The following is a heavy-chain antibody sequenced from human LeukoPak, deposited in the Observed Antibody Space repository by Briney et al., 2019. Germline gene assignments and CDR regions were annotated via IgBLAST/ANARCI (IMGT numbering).Heavy chain of an antibody. Sequence: GGSLRLSCAASGFTFSTYGMHWVRQAPGKGLEWVAVIYNDGNKKYGADSVKGRFTISRDNAKNSLYLQMNSLRAEDTAVYYCARLYSSSSGKAFDIWGQGTMVTVSS. V-gene: IGHV3-33*01. J-gene: IGHJ3*02. CDR3: ARLYSSSSGKAFDI. CDR1: GFTFSTYG. CDR2: IYNDGNKK. D-gene: IGHD6-6*01.